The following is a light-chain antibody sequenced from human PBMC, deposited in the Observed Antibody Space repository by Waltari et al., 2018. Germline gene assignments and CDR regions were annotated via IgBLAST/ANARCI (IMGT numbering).Light chain of an antibody. V-gene: IGLV2-23*01. CDR1: SNDIGNYDL. Sequence: QSALTQPVSVSGSPGQSLTLYCTGTSNDIGNYDLVSWYQQRPGEAPKLLMYGATKRPSGVSNRFSGSKSGKTASLTISGLQTEDEADYYCFSFVAANSFVFGPGTKVTVL. CDR3: FSFVAANSFV. J-gene: IGLJ1*01. CDR2: GAT.